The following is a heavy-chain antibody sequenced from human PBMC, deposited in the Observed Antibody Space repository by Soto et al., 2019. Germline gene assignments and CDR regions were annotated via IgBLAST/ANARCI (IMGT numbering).Heavy chain of an antibody. D-gene: IGHD1-26*01. V-gene: IGHV5-10-1*01. J-gene: IGHJ4*02. CDR3: ARSIVGATTGDY. CDR1: GYSFTSYW. CDR2: IDPSDSYT. Sequence: GESLKISCKGSGYSFTSYWISWVRQMPGKGLEWMGRIDPSDSYTNYSPSFQGHVTIPADKSISTAYLQWSSLKASDTAMYYCARSIVGATTGDYWGQGTLVTVSS.